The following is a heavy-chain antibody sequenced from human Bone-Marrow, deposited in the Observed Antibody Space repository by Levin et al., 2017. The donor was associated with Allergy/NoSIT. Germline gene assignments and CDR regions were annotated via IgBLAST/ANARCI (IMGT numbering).Heavy chain of an antibody. CDR1: GFIFGDYA. J-gene: IGHJ4*02. V-gene: IGHV3-49*03. CDR2: IRSEAHGGTS. D-gene: IGHD6-19*01. CDR3: SRPIAVAGMHFDH. Sequence: GGSLRLSCSASGFIFGDYATSWFRQAPGKGLEWVGFIRSEAHGGTSEYAASVKGRFTFSRDESKSIAYLQMSSLKTEDTAVYYCSRPIAVAGMHFDHWGQGTLVTVSS.